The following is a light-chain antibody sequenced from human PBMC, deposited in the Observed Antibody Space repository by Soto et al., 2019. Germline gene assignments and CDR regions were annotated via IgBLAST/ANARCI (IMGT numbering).Light chain of an antibody. V-gene: IGLV1-40*01. CDR3: QSYDISLSGYV. Sequence: QSVLTQPPSVSGAPGQRVTISCTGSSSNIGAGYAVHWYQHLPGAAPKLLIYVDTNRASGAPDRFSGSKSGASASLAITGLQAEDEADYYCQSYDISLSGYVLGTGTKVTVL. J-gene: IGLJ1*01. CDR1: SSNIGAGYA. CDR2: VDT.